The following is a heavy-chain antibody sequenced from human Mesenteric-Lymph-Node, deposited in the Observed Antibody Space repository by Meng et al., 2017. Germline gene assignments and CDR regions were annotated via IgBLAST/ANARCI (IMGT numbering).Heavy chain of an antibody. D-gene: IGHD1-26*01. CDR1: GYSISSGYY. CDR3: ARRSGNYHNFDY. J-gene: IGHJ4*02. Sequence: SETLSLTCAVSGYSISSGYYWSWIRQPPGKGLEWIGYIYYSGSTNYNPSLKSRVTISVDTSKNQFSLKLSSVTAADTAVYYCARRSGNYHNFDYWGQGTLVTVSS. CDR2: IYYSGST. V-gene: IGHV4-61*01.